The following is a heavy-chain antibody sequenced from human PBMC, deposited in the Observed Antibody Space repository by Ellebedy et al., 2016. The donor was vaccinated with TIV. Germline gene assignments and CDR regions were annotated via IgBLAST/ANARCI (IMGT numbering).Heavy chain of an antibody. Sequence: GGSLRLXXAASGFSFDDYAMHWVRQVPGKGLEWVSSITWSGGSIDQADSVEGRFTISRDNGKNSLYLQMNSLRPEDTALYYCAKDYSSVSYYYMDVWGKGTTVIVSS. CDR1: GFSFDDYA. CDR3: AKDYSSVSYYYMDV. CDR2: ITWSGGSI. J-gene: IGHJ6*03. D-gene: IGHD2-21*01. V-gene: IGHV3-9*01.